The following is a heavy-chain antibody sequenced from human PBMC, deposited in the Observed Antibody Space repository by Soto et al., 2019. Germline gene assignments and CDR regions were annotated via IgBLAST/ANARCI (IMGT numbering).Heavy chain of an antibody. CDR2: ISAYNGNT. J-gene: IGHJ6*02. CDR3: ARRLRYFDWLSTGGGGMDV. D-gene: IGHD3-9*01. CDR1: GYTFTSYG. V-gene: IGHV1-18*01. Sequence: VASVKVSCKASGYTFTSYGISWVRQAPGQGLEWMGWISAYNGNTNYAQKLQGRVTMTTDTSTSTAYMELRSLRSDDTAVYYCARRLRYFDWLSTGGGGMDVWGQGTTVTVS.